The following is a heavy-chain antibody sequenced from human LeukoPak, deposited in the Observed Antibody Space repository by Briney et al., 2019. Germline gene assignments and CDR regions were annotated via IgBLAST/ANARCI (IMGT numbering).Heavy chain of an antibody. CDR2: ISWNSGSV. J-gene: IGHJ6*03. CDR3: VKGGNYRGFHYYYMDV. CDR1: GFSFDDYA. Sequence: GRSLRLSCVASGFSFDDYAMHWVRQGPGKGLEWVSGISWNSGSVEYADSMKDRFTISRNSAKSSLYLEMNGLRVEDTAFYYCVKGGNYRGFHYYYMDVWGKGTTVTVSS. V-gene: IGHV3-9*01. D-gene: IGHD3-16*01.